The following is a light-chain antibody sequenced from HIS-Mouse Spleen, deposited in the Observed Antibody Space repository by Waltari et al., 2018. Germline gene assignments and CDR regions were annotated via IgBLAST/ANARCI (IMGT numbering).Light chain of an antibody. V-gene: IGKV1-9*01. CDR2: AAS. CDR3: QQLNSYPPALT. CDR1: QGISRY. Sequence: IQLTASPSFLSASVGDRVTITCRAGQGISRYLACYQQKPVKAPKLLIYAASTLQSGVPSRFSGSGAGTEFTLTISSLQPEDFATYFCQQLNSYPPALTFGGGTKVEIK. J-gene: IGKJ4*01.